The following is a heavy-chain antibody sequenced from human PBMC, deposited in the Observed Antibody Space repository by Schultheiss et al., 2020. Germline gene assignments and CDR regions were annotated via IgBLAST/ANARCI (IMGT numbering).Heavy chain of an antibody. D-gene: IGHD4-17*01. Sequence: GGSLRLSCAASGFTFSNAWMSWVRQAPGKGLEWVGRIKSKTDGGTTDYAAPVKGRFTISRDDSKNTLYLQMNSLKTEDTAVYYCTTDPNGDYWISARGMDVWGQGTTVTVSS. J-gene: IGHJ6*02. V-gene: IGHV3-15*01. CDR1: GFTFSNAW. CDR2: IKSKTDGGTT. CDR3: TTDPNGDYWISARGMDV.